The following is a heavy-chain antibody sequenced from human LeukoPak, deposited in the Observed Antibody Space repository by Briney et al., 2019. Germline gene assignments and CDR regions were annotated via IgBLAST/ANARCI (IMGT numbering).Heavy chain of an antibody. D-gene: IGHD1-26*01. CDR3: ARQGVGATPTGAFDI. J-gene: IGHJ3*02. Sequence: GESLKISCKGSGYGFTSYWIGWVRQMPGKGLEWMGIIYPGDSDTRYSPSFQGQVTISADKSISTAYLQWSSLKASDTAMYYCARQGVGATPTGAFDIWGQGTMVTVSS. CDR1: GYGFTSYW. V-gene: IGHV5-51*01. CDR2: IYPGDSDT.